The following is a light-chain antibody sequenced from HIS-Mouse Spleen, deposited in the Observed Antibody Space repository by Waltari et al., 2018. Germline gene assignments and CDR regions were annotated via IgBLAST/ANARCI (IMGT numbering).Light chain of an antibody. J-gene: IGLJ2*01. CDR1: ALPKKY. CDR2: DDS. CDR3: YSTDSSGNHRV. V-gene: IGLV3-10*01. Sequence: SYELTQPPSVSVSPGQTARITCSGDALPKKYAYWSQQKSGQAPVRVIYDDSKRPSGIAERFAGSSSGTMATLTISGAQVEDEADYYCYSTDSSGNHRVFGGGTKLTVL.